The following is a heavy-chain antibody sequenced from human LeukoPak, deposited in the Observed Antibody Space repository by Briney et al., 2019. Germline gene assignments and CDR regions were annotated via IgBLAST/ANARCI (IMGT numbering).Heavy chain of an antibody. CDR1: GGSISSYY. Sequence: SETLSLTCTVSGGSISSYYWSWIRQPPGKGLEWIGYIYYSGSTNYNPSLKSRVTISVDTSKNQFSLKLSSVTAADTAVYYCARVAGTGMDVWGQGTTVTVSS. CDR3: ARVAGTGMDV. V-gene: IGHV4-59*01. D-gene: IGHD6-19*01. J-gene: IGHJ6*02. CDR2: IYYSGST.